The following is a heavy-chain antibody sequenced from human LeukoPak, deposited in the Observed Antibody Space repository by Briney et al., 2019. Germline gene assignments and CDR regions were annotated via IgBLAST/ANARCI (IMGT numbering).Heavy chain of an antibody. CDR2: IRYDGSNK. J-gene: IGHJ4*02. Sequence: GGSLRLSCAASGFTFSSYGMHWVRQAPGKGLEWVAFIRYDGSNKYYADSVRGRFTISRDNSKNTLYLQMNSLRAEDTAVYYCAKDITTVRYFDYWGQGTLVTVSS. V-gene: IGHV3-30*02. D-gene: IGHD4-11*01. CDR1: GFTFSSYG. CDR3: AKDITTVRYFDY.